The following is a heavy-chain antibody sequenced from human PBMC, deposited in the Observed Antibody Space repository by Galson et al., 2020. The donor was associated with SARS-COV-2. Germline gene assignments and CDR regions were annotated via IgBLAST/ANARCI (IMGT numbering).Heavy chain of an antibody. CDR1: GFTFSSYL. J-gene: IGHJ3*02. V-gene: IGHV3-74*01. CDR2: INSDGSST. CDR3: ARGFYPRYCSGGSCYSSPDAFDI. Sequence: ASVKVSCAASGFTFSSYLMHCVRQAPGKGLVWVSRINSDGSSTSYADSEKGRSTISRDNAKNTLYLQMNSLRAEDTAVYYCARGFYPRYCSGGSCYSSPDAFDIWGQGTMVTVSS. D-gene: IGHD2-15*01.